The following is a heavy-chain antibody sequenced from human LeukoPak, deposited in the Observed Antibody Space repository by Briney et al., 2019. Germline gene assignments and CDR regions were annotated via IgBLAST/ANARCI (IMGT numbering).Heavy chain of an antibody. CDR2: INPNSGGT. V-gene: IGHV1-2*02. CDR1: GYTFTGYY. CDR3: ARDHPNSSGWREWFDP. J-gene: IGHJ5*02. Sequence: GASVTVSCKASGYTFTGYYMHWVRQAPGQGLEWMGWINPNSGGTNYAQKFQGRVTMTRDTSISTAYMELSRLRSDDTAVYYCARDHPNSSGWREWFDPWGQGALVTVSS. D-gene: IGHD6-19*01.